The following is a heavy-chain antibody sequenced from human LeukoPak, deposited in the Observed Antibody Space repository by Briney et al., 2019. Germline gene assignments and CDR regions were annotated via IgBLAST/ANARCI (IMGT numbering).Heavy chain of an antibody. CDR1: GFTFSSYS. Sequence: PGGSLRLSCAASGFTFSSYSMNWVRQAPGKGLEWVSSISSSSSYIYYADSVKGRFTISRDNAKNSLYLQMNSLRAEDTAVYYCARLFHFYGSPTFDYWGQGTLVTVSS. CDR3: ARLFHFYGSPTFDY. CDR2: ISSSSSYI. D-gene: IGHD3-3*02. J-gene: IGHJ4*02. V-gene: IGHV3-21*01.